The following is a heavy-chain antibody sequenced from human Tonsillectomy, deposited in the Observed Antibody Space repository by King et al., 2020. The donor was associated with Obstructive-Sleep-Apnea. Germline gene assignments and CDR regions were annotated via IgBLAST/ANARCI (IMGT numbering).Heavy chain of an antibody. CDR2: ISYDGINQ. Sequence: VQLVESGGGGVQPGRSLRLSCAASGFTFSSYGMHWVRQAPGKGLEWVAVISYDGINQYYADSVKGRFTISRDNSKNTLYLQMNSLRAEDTAVYYCAKPSYSGSWYDYWGQGILVSVSS. CDR1: GFTFSSYG. V-gene: IGHV3-30*18. CDR3: AKPSYSGSWYDY. J-gene: IGHJ4*02. D-gene: IGHD6-13*01.